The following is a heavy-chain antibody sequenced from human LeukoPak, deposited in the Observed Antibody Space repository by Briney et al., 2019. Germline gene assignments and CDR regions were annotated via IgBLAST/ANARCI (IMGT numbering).Heavy chain of an antibody. Sequence: PGGSLRLSCAASGFTFSNYGVHWVRQAPDKGLEWVAFIRYDGSDKYYADSVKGRVTISRDNSKNTLYLQMNSLRAEDTAVYYCAKSPDPSGSYYDYWGQGTLVTVSS. J-gene: IGHJ4*02. CDR1: GFTFSNYG. CDR3: AKSPDPSGSYYDY. D-gene: IGHD1-26*01. CDR2: IRYDGSDK. V-gene: IGHV3-30*02.